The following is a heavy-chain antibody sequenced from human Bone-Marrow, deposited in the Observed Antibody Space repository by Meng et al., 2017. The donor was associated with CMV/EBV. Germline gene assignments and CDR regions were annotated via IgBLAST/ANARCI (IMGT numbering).Heavy chain of an antibody. D-gene: IGHD3-16*01. CDR3: AREEYGGSPG. CDR2: ISSSSSTI. J-gene: IGHJ4*02. Sequence: GESLKISCAASGFTFSSYSMNWVRQAPGKGLEWVSYISSSSSTIYYADSVKGRFTISRDNAKNTLYLQMNSLRAEDTAVYYCAREEYGGSPGWGQGTLVTVSS. CDR1: GFTFSSYS. V-gene: IGHV3-48*04.